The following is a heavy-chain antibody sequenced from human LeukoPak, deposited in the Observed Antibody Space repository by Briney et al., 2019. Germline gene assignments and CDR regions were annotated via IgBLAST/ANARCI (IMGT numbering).Heavy chain of an antibody. J-gene: IGHJ4*02. CDR2: LSGGGCDT. D-gene: IGHD6-19*01. V-gene: IGHV3-23*01. CDR1: GFTLNHYS. CDR3: AKEMSVSGALHY. Sequence: PGGSLRLSCAASGFTLNHYSMNWVRQVPGKGLEWVSSLSGGGCDTFYADSAGGRFTVSSDSSKNVLFLQMTGLRADDTAIYYCAKEMSVSGALHYWGPGTLVTVSS.